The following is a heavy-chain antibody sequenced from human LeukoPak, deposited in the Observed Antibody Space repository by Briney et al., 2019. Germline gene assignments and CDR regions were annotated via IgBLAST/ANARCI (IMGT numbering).Heavy chain of an antibody. J-gene: IGHJ3*02. D-gene: IGHD3-22*01. V-gene: IGHV3-30*18. CDR1: GFTFSSYG. Sequence: LPGGSLRLSCAASGFTFSSYGMHWVRQAPGKGLEWVAVISYDGSNKYYADSVKGRFTISRDNSKNTLYLQMNSLRAEDTAVYYCAKDGRSSGYFRNDAFDIWGQGTMVTVSS. CDR3: AKDGRSSGYFRNDAFDI. CDR2: ISYDGSNK.